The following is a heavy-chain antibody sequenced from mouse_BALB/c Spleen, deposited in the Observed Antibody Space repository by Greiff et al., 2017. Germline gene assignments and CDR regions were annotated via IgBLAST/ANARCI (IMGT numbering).Heavy chain of an antibody. CDR2: ISSGSSTI. CDR3: ARKGNYGYAMDY. D-gene: IGHD2-1*01. V-gene: IGHV5-17*02. Sequence: EVMLVESGGGLVQPGGSRKLSCAASGFTFSSFGMHWVRQAPEKGLEWVAYISSGSSTIYYADTVKGRFTISRDNPKNTLFLQMTSLRSEDTAMYYCARKGNYGYAMDYWGQGTSVTVSS. CDR1: GFTFSSFG. J-gene: IGHJ4*01.